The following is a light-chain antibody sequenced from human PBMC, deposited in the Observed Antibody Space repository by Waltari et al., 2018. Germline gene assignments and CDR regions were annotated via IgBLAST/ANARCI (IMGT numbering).Light chain of an antibody. Sequence: DIVMTKSPLSLPVTPGEPSSILFRPSQSLLHSNGYNYLDWYLQKTWQSPQLLIYYGANRASGVPDRFSGSGSGTDFTLKISRVEAEDVGVYYCMQAVQTLPYTFGQGTKLEIK. V-gene: IGKV2-28*01. CDR1: QSLLHSNGYNY. CDR2: YGA. CDR3: MQAVQTLPYT. J-gene: IGKJ2*01.